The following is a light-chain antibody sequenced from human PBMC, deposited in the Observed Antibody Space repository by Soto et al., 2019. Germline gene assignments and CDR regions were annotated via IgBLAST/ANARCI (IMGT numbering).Light chain of an antibody. CDR1: QSVITN. CDR2: GAS. V-gene: IGKV3-15*01. CDR3: QQYTQWPGE. Sequence: EIVMAQYPATLSVAPGERATRSCRASQSVITNLAWYQQKPGQAPRLLIYGASTRAAIIPARFSGSGSGTELTLTISLLQPEDLPVYSCQQYTQWPGEFAQGTKVDNK. J-gene: IGKJ1*01.